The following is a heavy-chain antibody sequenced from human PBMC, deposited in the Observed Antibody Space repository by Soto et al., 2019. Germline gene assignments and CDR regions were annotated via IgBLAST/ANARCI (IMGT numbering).Heavy chain of an antibody. CDR3: ARDGMLDV. CDR2: IKQDGNEK. Sequence: HPGGSLRLSCAVSGFTFSDYWMSWVRQAPGKGLEWVANIKQDGNEKYYVDSVKGRFTISRDNAKNSLYLQMNSLRAEDTAVYYCARDGMLDVWGQGTKVTVSS. J-gene: IGHJ6*02. CDR1: GFTFSDYW. V-gene: IGHV3-7*01.